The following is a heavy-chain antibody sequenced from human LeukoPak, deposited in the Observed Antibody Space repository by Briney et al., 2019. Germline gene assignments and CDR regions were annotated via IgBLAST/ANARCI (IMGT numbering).Heavy chain of an antibody. CDR2: IDTNTGNP. J-gene: IGHJ5*02. CDR3: ASTATYYDFWSGYSTSNWFDP. CDR1: GYTFTNYT. V-gene: IGHV7-4-1*02. D-gene: IGHD3-3*01. Sequence: ASVKVSCKASGYTFTNYTINWVRLAPGQGLEWMGWIDTNTGNPTYAQGFTGRFVFSLDTSVTTTYLQISSLKAEDTAVYYCASTATYYDFWSGYSTSNWFDPWGQGTLVTVSS.